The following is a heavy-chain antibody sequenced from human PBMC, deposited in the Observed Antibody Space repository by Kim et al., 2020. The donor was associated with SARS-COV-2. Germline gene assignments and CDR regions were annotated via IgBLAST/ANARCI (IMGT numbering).Heavy chain of an antibody. V-gene: IGHV4-39*01. D-gene: IGHD3-22*01. Sequence: SETLSLTCTVSGDSVSSTPYHWGWIRQAPGKGLQWIGSIYYTGTPYYSPPLKSRVTVSVDTSKNQFSLNLNSVTAADTAVYYCARQRTGAQIGDSGVFYLRFFDYWGQGTLVTVSS. CDR3: ARQRTGAQIGDSGVFYLRFFDY. CDR1: GDSVSSTPYH. CDR2: IYYTGTP. J-gene: IGHJ4*02.